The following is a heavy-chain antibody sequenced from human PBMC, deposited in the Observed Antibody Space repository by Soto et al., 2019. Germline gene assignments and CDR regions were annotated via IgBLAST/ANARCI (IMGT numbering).Heavy chain of an antibody. Sequence: QVQLQESGPGLVKPSQTLSLTCTVSGGSISSGGYYGSWIRQHPGKGLEWIGYIYYSGSTYYNPSLKSRVTISVDTSKHQFSLKLSSVTAADTAVYYCARVRYCSGGSCYPRFDPWGQGTLVTVSS. J-gene: IGHJ5*02. CDR1: GGSISSGGYY. CDR3: ARVRYCSGGSCYPRFDP. CDR2: IYYSGST. V-gene: IGHV4-31*03. D-gene: IGHD2-15*01.